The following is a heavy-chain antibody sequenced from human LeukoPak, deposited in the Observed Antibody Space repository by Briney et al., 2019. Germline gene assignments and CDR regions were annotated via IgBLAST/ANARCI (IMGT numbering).Heavy chain of an antibody. CDR1: GGSIRGGGYY. V-gene: IGHV4-39*01. Sequence: SETLSLTCSFSGGSIRGGGYYWDWVRQPPGKGLEWIASLYSNGNTFYNPSLKSRVTISEESSKSQFSLKLRTVTDADTAVYFCWRAADHWGQGILVTVSS. J-gene: IGHJ4*02. CDR3: WRAADH. CDR2: LYSNGNT.